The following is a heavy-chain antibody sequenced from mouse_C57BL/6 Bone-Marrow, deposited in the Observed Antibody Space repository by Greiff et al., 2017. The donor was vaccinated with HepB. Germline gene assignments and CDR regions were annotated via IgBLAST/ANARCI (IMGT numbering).Heavy chain of an antibody. V-gene: IGHV1-81*01. Sequence: VQLQQSGAELARPGASVKLSCKASGYTFTSYGISWVKQRTGQGLEWIGEIYPRSGNTYYNEKFKGKATLTADKSSSTAYMELRSLTSEDSAVYICARSIYYYGSSFSWFAYWGQGTLVTVSA. CDR1: GYTFTSYG. D-gene: IGHD1-1*01. CDR2: IYPRSGNT. CDR3: ARSIYYYGSSFSWFAY. J-gene: IGHJ3*01.